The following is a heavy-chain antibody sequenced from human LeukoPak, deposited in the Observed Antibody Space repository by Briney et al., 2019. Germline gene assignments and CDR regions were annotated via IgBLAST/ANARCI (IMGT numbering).Heavy chain of an antibody. V-gene: IGHV5-51*01. CDR1: GFSFTSYW. D-gene: IGHD3-10*01. J-gene: IGHJ3*02. CDR2: IYPGDSDT. Sequence: GESLKISCKGSGFSFTSYWIGWVRQMPGKGLEWMGIIYPGDSDTRYRPSFQGQVTISADKSISTAYVQWSSLKASDSAIYYCARRGRGGSGFEDAFDIWGQGTMVTVSS. CDR3: ARRGRGGSGFEDAFDI.